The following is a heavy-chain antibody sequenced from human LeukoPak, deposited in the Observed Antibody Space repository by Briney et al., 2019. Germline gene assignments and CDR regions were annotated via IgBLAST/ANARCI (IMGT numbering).Heavy chain of an antibody. CDR2: INNDGSSA. Sequence: GGSLRLSCAASGFTFNRYWMHWVRQAPGKGLVWVSYINNDGSSATYADSVRGRFTISRDSAKSTVYLQMNSLRAEDSAVYYCARGGDGAIDYWGQGTLVTVSS. J-gene: IGHJ4*02. V-gene: IGHV3-74*01. CDR3: ARGGDGAIDY. CDR1: GFTFNRYW. D-gene: IGHD4-17*01.